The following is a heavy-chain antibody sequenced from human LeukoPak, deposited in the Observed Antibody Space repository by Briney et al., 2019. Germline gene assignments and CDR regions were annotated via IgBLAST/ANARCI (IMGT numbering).Heavy chain of an antibody. CDR3: ARDSSGWFDY. D-gene: IGHD6-19*01. CDR1: VGTLSNYS. Sequence: SVTVSCKASVGTLSNYSISWVRQAPGHGLEWMGGIIPIFGTANYAQKFQGIVTITTDESKSTACMELSSLRSEDTAGYYCARDSSGWFDYWGQGTLVTVSS. CDR2: IIPIFGTA. V-gene: IGHV1-69*05. J-gene: IGHJ5*01.